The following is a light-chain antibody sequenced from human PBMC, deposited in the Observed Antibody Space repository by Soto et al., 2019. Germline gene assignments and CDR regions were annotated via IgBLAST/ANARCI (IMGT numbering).Light chain of an antibody. CDR1: QSVSSRY. CDR2: GAS. J-gene: IGKJ5*01. Sequence: EIVLTQSPGTLSLSPGEGATLSCRASQSVSSRYLAWYQQKPGQAPRLLIYGASSRATGIPDRFSGSGSGTDFTLTISRLEPEDFAVYYCQQYGYLITFGQGTRLEIK. V-gene: IGKV3-20*01. CDR3: QQYGYLIT.